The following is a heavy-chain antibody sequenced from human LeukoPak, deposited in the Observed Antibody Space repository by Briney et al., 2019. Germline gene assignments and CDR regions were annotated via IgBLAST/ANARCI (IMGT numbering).Heavy chain of an antibody. D-gene: IGHD3-22*01. CDR3: ASLGYYDSSGYYYEADY. Sequence: GASVKVSCKASGGTFSSYAISWVRQAPGQGLEWMGGIIPIFGTANYAQKFQGGVTITTDESTSTAYMELSSLRSEDTAVYYCASLGYYDSSGYYYEADYWGQGTLVTVSS. CDR1: GGTFSSYA. J-gene: IGHJ4*02. V-gene: IGHV1-69*05. CDR2: IIPIFGTA.